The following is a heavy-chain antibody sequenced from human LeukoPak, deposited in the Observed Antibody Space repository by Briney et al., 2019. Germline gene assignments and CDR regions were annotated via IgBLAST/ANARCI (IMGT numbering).Heavy chain of an antibody. CDR2: ISSSGSTI. J-gene: IGHJ4*02. D-gene: IGHD2-8*01. V-gene: IGHV3-11*04. CDR1: GFTVSSNY. CDR3: ARDIDWGYAWNY. Sequence: GGSLRLSCAASGFTVSSNYMSWVRQAPGKGLEWVSYISSSGSTIYYADSVKGRFTISRDNAKNSLYLQMNSLRAEDTAVYYCARDIDWGYAWNYWGQGTLVIVSS.